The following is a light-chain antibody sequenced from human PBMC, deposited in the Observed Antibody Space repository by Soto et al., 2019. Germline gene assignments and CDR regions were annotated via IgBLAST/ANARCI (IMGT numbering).Light chain of an antibody. V-gene: IGKV1-27*01. CDR2: VAS. CDR1: QGISNY. Sequence: DIQMTQSPSSLSASVGDRVTITLRASQGISNYLAWYQQKPGQVPKLLIYVASTLQSGVPSRFSGRGSGTDFSLSISSLQPEDVATYYCQNYNSAPITFGQGTRLEI. J-gene: IGKJ5*01. CDR3: QNYNSAPIT.